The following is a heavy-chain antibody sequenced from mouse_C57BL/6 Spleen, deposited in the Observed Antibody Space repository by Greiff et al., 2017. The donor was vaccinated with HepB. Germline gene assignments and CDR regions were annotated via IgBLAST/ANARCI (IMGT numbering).Heavy chain of an antibody. CDR1: GYSITSGYY. D-gene: IGHD1-1*01. J-gene: IGHJ4*01. CDR3: AREYDGSSDAMDY. V-gene: IGHV3-6*01. Sequence: VQLKESGPGLVKPSQSLSLTCSVTGYSITSGYYWNWIRQFPGNKLEWMGYISYDGSNNYNPSLKNRISITRDTSKNQFFLKLNTVTTEDTATYYCAREYDGSSDAMDYWGQGTSVTVSS. CDR2: ISYDGSN.